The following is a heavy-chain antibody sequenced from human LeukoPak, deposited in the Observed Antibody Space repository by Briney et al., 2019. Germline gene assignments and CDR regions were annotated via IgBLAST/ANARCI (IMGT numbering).Heavy chain of an antibody. Sequence: PGGSLRLSCAASGFTFSSYAMHWVRQAPGKGLEWVAVISYDGSNKYYADSVKGRFTISRDNSKNTLYLQMNNLRAEDTAVYYCARLDCGGDCSNYYFDYWGQGTLVTVSS. J-gene: IGHJ4*02. D-gene: IGHD2-21*02. CDR1: GFTFSSYA. CDR3: ARLDCGGDCSNYYFDY. V-gene: IGHV3-30-3*01. CDR2: ISYDGSNK.